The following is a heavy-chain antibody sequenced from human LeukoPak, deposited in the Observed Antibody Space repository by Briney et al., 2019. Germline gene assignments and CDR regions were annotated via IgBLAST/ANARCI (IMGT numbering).Heavy chain of an antibody. CDR3: AGTFAAAGNPFDY. D-gene: IGHD6-13*01. CDR1: GFTFSSYS. Sequence: GGSLRLSCAASGFTFSSYSMTWVRQAPGKGLEWVSYISSSSSTIYYADSVKGRFTISRDNAKNSLYLQMNSLRDEDTAVYYCAGTFAAAGNPFDYWGQGTLVTVSS. V-gene: IGHV3-48*02. J-gene: IGHJ4*02. CDR2: ISSSSSTI.